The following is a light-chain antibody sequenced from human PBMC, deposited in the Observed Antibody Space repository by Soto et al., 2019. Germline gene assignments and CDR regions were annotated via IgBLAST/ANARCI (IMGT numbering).Light chain of an antibody. CDR3: SSFKSRVTFV. J-gene: IGLJ1*01. V-gene: IGLV2-14*01. CDR1: RSDVGAYNY. Sequence: QSVLTQPASVSGSPGQSIAISCTGTRSDVGAYNYVSWYQQHPGKAPKLMISEVTNRPSGVSDRFSGSKSGNTASLTISGLQAEDEADYYCSSFKSRVTFVLGTGTKV. CDR2: EVT.